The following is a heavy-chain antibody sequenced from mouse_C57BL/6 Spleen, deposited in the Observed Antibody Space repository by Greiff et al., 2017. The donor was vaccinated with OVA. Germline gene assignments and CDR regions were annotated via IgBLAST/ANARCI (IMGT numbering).Heavy chain of an antibody. J-gene: IGHJ2*01. D-gene: IGHD1-1*01. CDR2: IYPGDGDT. V-gene: IGHV1-80*01. CDR1: GYAFSSYW. CDR3: ARPQDYGSRNFDY. Sequence: QVQLQQAGAELVKPGASVKISCKASGYAFSSYWMNWVKQRPGKGLEWIGQIYPGDGDTNYNGKFKGKATLTADKASSTAYMQLSSLTSEDSAVYFCARPQDYGSRNFDYWGKGTTLTGSS.